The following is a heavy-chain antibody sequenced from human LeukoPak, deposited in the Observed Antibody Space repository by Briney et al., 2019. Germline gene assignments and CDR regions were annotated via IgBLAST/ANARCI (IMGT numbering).Heavy chain of an antibody. CDR3: ARGVDRLRYCSSTSCSHDY. CDR2: INHSGST. Sequence: SETLSLTCAVYGGSFSGYYWSWIRQPPGKGLEWIGEINHSGSTNYNPSLKSRVTISVDTSKNQFSLKLSSVTAADTAVYYCARGVDRLRYCSSTSCSHDYWGQGTLVTVSS. D-gene: IGHD2-2*01. V-gene: IGHV4-34*01. CDR1: GGSFSGYY. J-gene: IGHJ4*02.